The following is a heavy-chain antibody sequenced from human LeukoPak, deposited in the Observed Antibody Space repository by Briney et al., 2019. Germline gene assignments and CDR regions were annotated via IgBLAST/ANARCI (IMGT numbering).Heavy chain of an antibody. CDR1: GGSFSGYY. V-gene: IGHV4-34*01. CDR3: AKADSSGLDY. Sequence: SETLSLTCAVYGGSFSGYYWSWIRQPPGKGLEWIGEINHSGSTNYNPSLKSRVTISVDTSKNQFSLKLSSVTAADTAVYYCAKADSSGLDYWGQGTLVTVSP. D-gene: IGHD6-19*01. J-gene: IGHJ4*02. CDR2: INHSGST.